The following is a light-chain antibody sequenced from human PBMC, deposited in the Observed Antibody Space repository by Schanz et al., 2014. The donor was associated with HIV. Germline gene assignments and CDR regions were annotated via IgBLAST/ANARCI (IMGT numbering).Light chain of an antibody. CDR3: NSYSHSNTYV. V-gene: IGLV2-14*03. Sequence: QSALAQPASMSASPGQSITISCVGSGTDIGDDNYVSWYQHHPGTAPKLLIFDVNIRPSGVSDRFAGSKSGNTASLTISGLQPEDEADYYCNSYSHSNTYVFGSGTKVTVL. J-gene: IGLJ1*01. CDR2: DVN. CDR1: GTDIGDDNY.